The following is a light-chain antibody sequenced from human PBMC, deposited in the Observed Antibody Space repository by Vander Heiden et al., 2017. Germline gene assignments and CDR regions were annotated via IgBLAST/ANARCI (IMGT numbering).Light chain of an antibody. CDR2: DDS. CDR3: HVGDTVRDHFV. J-gene: IGLJ1*01. CDR1: KIGSKS. Sequence: SYVLTQPPSVSVAPGQTATITCGGNKIGSKSVHWYQQTTGQAPILVVHDDSDRPPGIPERFSASNSGNTATLTISSVGAGDEADYFCHVGDTVRDHFVFGGGTKLTVL. V-gene: IGLV3-21*02.